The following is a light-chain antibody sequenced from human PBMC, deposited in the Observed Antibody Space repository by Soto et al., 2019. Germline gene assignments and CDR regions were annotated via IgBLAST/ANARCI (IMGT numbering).Light chain of an antibody. CDR1: RSLTRW. V-gene: IGKV1-12*01. CDR2: AAS. Sequence: DIQMSQSPSTLSASVGDRVNITCRASRSLTRWMAWYQQKPGKAPKLLIYAASNLESGVSSRFSGSGAGTEFSLTISSLQTEDFATYFCHQASSFPYTFGPGTKVDIK. CDR3: HQASSFPYT. J-gene: IGKJ3*01.